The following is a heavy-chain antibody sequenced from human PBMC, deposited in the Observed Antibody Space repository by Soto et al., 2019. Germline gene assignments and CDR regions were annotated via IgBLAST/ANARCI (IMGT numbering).Heavy chain of an antibody. CDR3: ARLVASETGYGMDV. J-gene: IGHJ6*02. CDR2: ITGSSSYI. Sequence: DVQLVESGGGLVKPGGSLRLSCAASGFIFSSHNMNWVRQAPAKGLEWVSSITGSSSYIFYADSVKGRFTISRDNAKNTVYLQMNSLRAEDTGVYYCARLVASETGYGMDVWGQGTTVTVSS. D-gene: IGHD3-9*01. V-gene: IGHV3-21*06. CDR1: GFIFSSHN.